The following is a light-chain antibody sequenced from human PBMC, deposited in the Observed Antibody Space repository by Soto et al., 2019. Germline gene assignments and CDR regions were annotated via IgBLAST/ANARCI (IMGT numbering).Light chain of an antibody. CDR1: QTVAYTS. J-gene: IGKJ1*01. CDR3: HQYVTTPRT. CDR2: GTS. V-gene: IGKV3-20*01. Sequence: ELVLTQSPGILSLSPGARATLSCRASQTVAYTSLAWYQQRPGQAPRLLIYGTSTRATGTPDRFIGSGSGTAFTLTISRLEPEDFAVYYCHQYVTTPRTFGQGTKVE.